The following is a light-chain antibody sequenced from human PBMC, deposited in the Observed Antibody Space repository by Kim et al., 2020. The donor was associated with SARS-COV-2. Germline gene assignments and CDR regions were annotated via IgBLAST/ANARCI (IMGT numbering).Light chain of an antibody. J-gene: IGLJ1*01. Sequence: GQRVTIPCSGSSSNIGSNYVYWYQQFPGTAPKVRIYRNNQRPSGVPDRFSGSKSGTSASLAISGLRSEDEADYYCAAWDDSLSGYLFGTGTKVTVL. CDR1: SSNIGSNY. CDR3: AAWDDSLSGYL. CDR2: RNN. V-gene: IGLV1-47*01.